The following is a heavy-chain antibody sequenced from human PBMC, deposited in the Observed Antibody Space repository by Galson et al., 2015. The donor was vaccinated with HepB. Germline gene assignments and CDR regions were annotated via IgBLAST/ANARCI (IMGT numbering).Heavy chain of an antibody. J-gene: IGHJ4*02. V-gene: IGHV3-30*18. CDR2: ISYDGSNK. D-gene: IGHD2-8*01. Sequence: SLKLSCEASGFTFSSYGMHWVRQAPGKGLEWVAVISYDGSNKYYADSVKGRFTISRDNSKNTLYLQMNSLRAEDTAVYYCAKQGMEDYYFDYWGQGTLVTVSS. CDR1: GFTFSSYG. CDR3: AKQGMEDYYFDY.